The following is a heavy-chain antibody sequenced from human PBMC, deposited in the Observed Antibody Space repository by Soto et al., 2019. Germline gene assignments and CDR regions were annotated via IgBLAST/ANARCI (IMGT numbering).Heavy chain of an antibody. CDR2: IYSGGTP. CDR3: ARGGRDGYNNFDY. D-gene: IGHD5-12*01. J-gene: IGHJ4*02. Sequence: GGSLRLSCAASGFTVSSNYLSWVRQAPGKGLEWASVIYSGGTPYYADSVKGRFTISRDNSKNTLYLQMNSLRAEDTAVYYCARGGRDGYNNFDYWGQGTLVTVSS. CDR1: GFTVSSNY. V-gene: IGHV3-66*01.